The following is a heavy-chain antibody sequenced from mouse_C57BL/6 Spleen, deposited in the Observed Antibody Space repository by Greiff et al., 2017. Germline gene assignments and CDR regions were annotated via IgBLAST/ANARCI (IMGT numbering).Heavy chain of an antibody. CDR1: GYTFTSSW. CDR3: ASPLNYSPTEWYFDV. J-gene: IGHJ1*03. V-gene: IGHV1-52*01. CDR2: IDPSDSET. Sequence: VQLQQPGAELVRPGSSVKLSCKASGYTFTSSWMHWVKQRPIQGLEWIGNIDPSDSETHYNQKFKDKATLTVDKSSNTAYMQLSSLTAEASAVYCCASPLNYSPTEWYFDVWGTGTTVTVSS. D-gene: IGHD2-1*01.